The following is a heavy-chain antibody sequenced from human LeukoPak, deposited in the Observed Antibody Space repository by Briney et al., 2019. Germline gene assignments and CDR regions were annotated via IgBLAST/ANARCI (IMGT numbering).Heavy chain of an antibody. D-gene: IGHD2-15*01. CDR2: ITFDESYK. J-gene: IGHJ1*01. V-gene: IGHV3-30*02. CDR1: GLPFTSYG. Sequence: GGSLRLSSAASGLPFTSYGMNWVRRAPGKGLEWVAFITFDESYKSYKDSVKGRFTISRDSSKNNLYLQMKSLRTEDRAVDYCGTDPLGYCTGGSCYRGYFQYWGQGTLVTVSS. CDR3: GTDPLGYCTGGSCYRGYFQY.